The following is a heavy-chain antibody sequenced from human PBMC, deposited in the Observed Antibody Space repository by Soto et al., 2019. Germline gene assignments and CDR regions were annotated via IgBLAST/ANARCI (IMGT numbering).Heavy chain of an antibody. D-gene: IGHD5-12*01. CDR3: VREQYRGNPNMDV. J-gene: IGHJ6*03. CDR2: TYYRSKWFY. CDR1: GDSVSSNSAA. V-gene: IGHV6-1*01. Sequence: SQTLSLTCAISGDSVSSNSAAWNWIRQSPSRGLEWLGRTYYRSKWFYDYAVSVKSRITINPDTSKNQFPLQLNSVTPEDTAVYYCVREQYRGNPNMDVWGKGTTVTVSS.